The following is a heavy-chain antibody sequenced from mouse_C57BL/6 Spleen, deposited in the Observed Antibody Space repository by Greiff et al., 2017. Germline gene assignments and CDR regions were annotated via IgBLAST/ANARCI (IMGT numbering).Heavy chain of an antibody. J-gene: IGHJ1*03. D-gene: IGHD1-1*01. CDR3: ARKRGHYGSSYDWYFDV. V-gene: IGHV1-64*01. Sequence: QVQLKQPGAELVKPGASVKLSCKASGYTFTSYWMHWVKQRPGQGLEWIGMIHPNSGSTNYNEKFKSKATLTVDKSSSTAYMQLSSLTSEDSAVYYCARKRGHYGSSYDWYFDVWGTGTTVTVSS. CDR1: GYTFTSYW. CDR2: IHPNSGST.